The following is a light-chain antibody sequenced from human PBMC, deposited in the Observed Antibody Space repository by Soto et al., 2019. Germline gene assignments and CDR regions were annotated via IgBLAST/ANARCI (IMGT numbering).Light chain of an antibody. J-gene: IGLJ1*01. Sequence: QSVLTQPPSASGSPGQSVTISCTGTSSDVGGYNYVSWYQQHPGKAPKLMIYEVSKRPSGVPDRFSGSKSGNTASLTVSGLQAEDDADYYCSSYAGSNNYVVGTGTKLTVL. CDR2: EVS. CDR1: SSDVGGYNY. V-gene: IGLV2-8*01. CDR3: SSYAGSNNYV.